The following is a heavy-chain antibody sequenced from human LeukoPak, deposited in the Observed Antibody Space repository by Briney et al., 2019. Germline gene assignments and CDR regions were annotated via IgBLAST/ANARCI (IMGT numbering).Heavy chain of an antibody. CDR3: AKVSLRFLEWLFYYYYYGMDV. J-gene: IGHJ6*02. CDR2: ISGSGGST. V-gene: IGHV3-23*01. Sequence: QPGGSPRLPCAASGFTFSSYAMSWVRQAPGKGLEWVSAISGSGGSTYYADSVKGRFTISRDNSKNTLYLQMNSLRAEDTAVYYCAKVSLRFLEWLFYYYYYGMDVWGQGTTVTVSS. CDR1: GFTFSSYA. D-gene: IGHD3-3*01.